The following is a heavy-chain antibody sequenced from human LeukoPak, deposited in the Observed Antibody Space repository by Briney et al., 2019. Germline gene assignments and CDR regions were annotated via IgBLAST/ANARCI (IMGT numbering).Heavy chain of an antibody. CDR2: IKQDGSEK. J-gene: IGHJ4*02. D-gene: IGHD6-19*01. V-gene: IGHV3-7*04. Sequence: PGGALRLSCAASGFSFSTYWMSGVGQAPGKGGEWVADIKQDGSEKYYVDSVKGRFTISRDNAKNSLYLQMNSLRVEDTAVYYCARAWSYSTGWYNYWGQGTLVTVSS. CDR1: GFSFSTYW. CDR3: ARAWSYSTGWYNY.